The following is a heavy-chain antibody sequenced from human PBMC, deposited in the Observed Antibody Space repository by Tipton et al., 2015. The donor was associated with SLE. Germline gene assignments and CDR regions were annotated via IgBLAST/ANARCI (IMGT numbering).Heavy chain of an antibody. D-gene: IGHD2/OR15-2a*01. V-gene: IGHV4-38-2*02. CDR1: GYSISSGYY. J-gene: IGHJ6*03. CDR2: VNDSGYR. CDR3: ARDGRTFNYNYYYYMDV. Sequence: TLSLTCVVSGYSISSGYYWSWIRQRPGKGLEWIGEVNDSGYRNYNPSLKSRVTISMEMSKGRFSLELSSVTAADTAVYYCARDGRTFNYNYYYYMDVWGKGTTVTVSS.